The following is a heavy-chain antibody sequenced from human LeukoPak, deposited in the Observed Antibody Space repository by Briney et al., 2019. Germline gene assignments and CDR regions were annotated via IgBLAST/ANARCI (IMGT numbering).Heavy chain of an antibody. Sequence: GGSLRLSCAASGFTFSSYWMSWVRQAPGKGLEWVANIKEDGSEKNYVDSVKGRFTIARDNAKNSVYLQMNSLRAEDTVVYYCARDWGSSGGGRCFDCWGQGTLVTVSS. J-gene: IGHJ4*02. CDR3: ARDWGSSGGGRCFDC. CDR1: GFTFSSYW. V-gene: IGHV3-7*01. D-gene: IGHD6-19*01. CDR2: IKEDGSEK.